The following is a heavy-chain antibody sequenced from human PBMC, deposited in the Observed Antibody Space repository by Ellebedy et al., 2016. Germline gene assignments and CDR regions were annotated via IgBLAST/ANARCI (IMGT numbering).Heavy chain of an antibody. V-gene: IGHV4-59*01. CDR1: GGSISRYY. D-gene: IGHD3-10*01. Sequence: ESLKISCIVSGGSISRYYWSWIRQPPGRGLEWIGNIYYTGTTNYNPSLQSRVTISLDTSKNHFYLRLTSVTAADTAVYYCARIGGVSFGERPIDYWGQGTLVTGSS. CDR2: IYYTGTT. CDR3: ARIGGVSFGERPIDY. J-gene: IGHJ4*02.